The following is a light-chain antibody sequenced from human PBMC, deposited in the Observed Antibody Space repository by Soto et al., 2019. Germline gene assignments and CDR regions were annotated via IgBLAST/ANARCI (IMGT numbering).Light chain of an antibody. J-gene: IGKJ4*01. CDR3: QQYYDLPPLT. CDR1: QDITTY. Sequence: DVQLTQSPSSLAASVGDRVTITCQASQDITTYLHWYQQKPGKAPKLLISDASSLAPGVPSRFSGSGSGTDSSFTISSLQPEDSGIYYCQQYYDLPPLTFGGGSTVE. V-gene: IGKV1-33*01. CDR2: DAS.